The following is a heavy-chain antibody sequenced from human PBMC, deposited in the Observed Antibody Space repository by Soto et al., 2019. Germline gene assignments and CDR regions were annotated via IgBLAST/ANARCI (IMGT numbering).Heavy chain of an antibody. CDR3: AKNIHSSSGFDY. CDR2: ISGGGDAT. J-gene: IGHJ4*02. V-gene: IGHV3-23*01. CDR1: GFTFNNFA. D-gene: IGHD6-6*01. Sequence: EVQVLESGGGLVQPGGYLRLSCAATGFTFNNFAMNWVRQGPGKGLEWVSGISGGGDATRYADSVEGRFTISRDNAEDMVYLDMDSLIPDDTAIYYCAKNIHSSSGFDYWGQGTPVTVSS.